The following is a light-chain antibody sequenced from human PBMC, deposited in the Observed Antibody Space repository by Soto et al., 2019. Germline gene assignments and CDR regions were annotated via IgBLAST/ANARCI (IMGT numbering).Light chain of an antibody. CDR3: SSYAGTNNFWV. V-gene: IGLV2-8*01. CDR1: SSDVGGYNY. Sequence: QSALTQPPSASGSPGQSVTISCTGTSSDVGGYNYVSWYQQHPDKAPKLMIYGVSKRPSGVPDRFSGSKSGNTASLTVSGLQAEDEANYYCSSYAGTNNFWVFGGGTKLTVL. J-gene: IGLJ3*02. CDR2: GVS.